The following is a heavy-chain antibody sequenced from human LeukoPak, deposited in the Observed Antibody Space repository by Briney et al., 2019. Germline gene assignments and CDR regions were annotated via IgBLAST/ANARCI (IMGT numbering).Heavy chain of an antibody. Sequence: GASVRVSCKASGGTFSGYAISWVRQAPGQGLEWMGGIIHIFGTANYAQKFQGRVTITTDESTSTAYMELSSLRSEDTAVYYCARVGIDYDFWSGYYKINWFDPWGQGTLVTVSS. CDR2: IIHIFGTA. D-gene: IGHD3-3*01. CDR3: ARVGIDYDFWSGYYKINWFDP. CDR1: GGTFSGYA. J-gene: IGHJ5*02. V-gene: IGHV1-69*05.